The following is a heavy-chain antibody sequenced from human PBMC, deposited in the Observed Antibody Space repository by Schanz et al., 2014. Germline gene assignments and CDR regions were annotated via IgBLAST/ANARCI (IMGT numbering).Heavy chain of an antibody. V-gene: IGHV3-30*02. Sequence: HVQLVESGGGVVQPGGSLRLSCAASGFTFSAFGMHWVRQAPGKGLDWVAFIAYDGSRKYYGDSVRGRFTISRDNSKNTLSLQMDDLRGDDTAMYYCAATTILADWGQGTLVAVSS. CDR3: AATTILAD. CDR1: GFTFSAFG. J-gene: IGHJ4*02. D-gene: IGHD3-3*01. CDR2: IAYDGSRK.